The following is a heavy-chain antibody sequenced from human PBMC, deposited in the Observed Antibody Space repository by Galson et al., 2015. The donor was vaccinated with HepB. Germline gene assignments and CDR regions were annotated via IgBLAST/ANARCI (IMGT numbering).Heavy chain of an antibody. CDR3: AKDLGGSSTGWFDP. Sequence: SLRLSCAASGFTFSSYGMHWVRQAPGKGLEWVAVISYDGSNKYYADSVKGRFTISRDNSKNTLYLQMNSLRAEDTAVYYCAKDLGGSSTGWFDPWGQGTLVTVSS. V-gene: IGHV3-30*18. J-gene: IGHJ5*02. CDR2: ISYDGSNK. D-gene: IGHD1-26*01. CDR1: GFTFSSYG.